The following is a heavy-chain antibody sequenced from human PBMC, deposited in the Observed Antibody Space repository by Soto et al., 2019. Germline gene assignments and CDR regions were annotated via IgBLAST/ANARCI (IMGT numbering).Heavy chain of an antibody. Sequence: EVQLLESGGGLVQPGGSLRLSCAASGFTFSSYAMSWVRQAPGKGLEWVSAISGSGGSTYYADSVKGRFTISRDNSKNTLYLQMNSLRAEDTAVYYCARDKGIDYYYYGMDVWGQGTTVTVSS. CDR1: GFTFSSYA. CDR2: ISGSGGST. CDR3: ARDKGIDYYYYGMDV. V-gene: IGHV3-23*01. J-gene: IGHJ6*02.